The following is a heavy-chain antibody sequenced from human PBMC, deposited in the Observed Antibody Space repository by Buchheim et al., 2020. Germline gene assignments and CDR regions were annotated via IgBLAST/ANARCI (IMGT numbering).Heavy chain of an antibody. CDR1: GGSISSGGYS. D-gene: IGHD1-1*01. V-gene: IGHV4-30-2*01. CDR3: ACRKRPWNPFDY. J-gene: IGHJ4*02. Sequence: QVQLQQWGAGLLKPSETLSLTCAVSGGSISSGGYSWSWIRQPPGKGLEWIGYIYHSGSTYYNPSLKSRVTISVDRSKNQFSLKLSSVAAADTAVDYCACRKRPWNPFDYGGQGTL. CDR2: IYHSGST.